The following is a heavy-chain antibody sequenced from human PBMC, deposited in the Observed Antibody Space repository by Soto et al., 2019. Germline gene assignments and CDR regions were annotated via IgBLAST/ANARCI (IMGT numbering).Heavy chain of an antibody. J-gene: IGHJ4*02. CDR2: ISTTSGNT. CDR3: ARDNGYYDF. D-gene: IGHD2-8*01. V-gene: IGHV1-18*01. Sequence: QIQLVQSGAEVKQPGASVTISCNASGYTFSSYSINWLRQAPGQGLGWMAWISTTSGNTHYAERVQGRVTVTLDKSARTAFMEMWGLTSDDTAVYFCARDNGYYDFWGQGTLVTVSS. CDR1: GYTFSSYS.